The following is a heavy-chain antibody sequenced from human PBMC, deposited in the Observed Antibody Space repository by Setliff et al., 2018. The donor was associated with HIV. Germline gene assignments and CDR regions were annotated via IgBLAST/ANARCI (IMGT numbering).Heavy chain of an antibody. Sequence: GGSLRLSCAASGFSFSSCAMSWVRQAPGKGLEWVSVIYNAGTRTHFADSVKGRFTISRDNSKYTLYLQMNSLRVEDTAVYYGAKDRGEGSFDIWGQGTMVTVSS. CDR3: AKDRGEGSFDI. CDR2: IYNAGTRT. CDR1: GFSFSSCA. J-gene: IGHJ3*02. V-gene: IGHV3-23*03.